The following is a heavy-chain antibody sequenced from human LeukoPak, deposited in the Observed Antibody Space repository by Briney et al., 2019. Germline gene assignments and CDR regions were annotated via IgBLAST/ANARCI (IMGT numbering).Heavy chain of an antibody. CDR2: IIPIFGTA. J-gene: IGHJ5*02. D-gene: IGHD2-21*02. CDR1: GGTFSSYA. Sequence: ASVKVSCNASGGTFSSYAISWVRQAPGQGLEWMGGIIPIFGTANYAQKFQGRVTITADGSTSTAYMELSSLRSEDTAVYYCARVKPAYCGGDCYWYNWFDPWGQGTLVTVSS. V-gene: IGHV1-69*13. CDR3: ARVKPAYCGGDCYWYNWFDP.